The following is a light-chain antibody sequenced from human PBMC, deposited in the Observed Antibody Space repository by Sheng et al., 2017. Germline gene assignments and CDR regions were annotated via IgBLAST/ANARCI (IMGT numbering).Light chain of an antibody. J-gene: IGKJ2*01. V-gene: IGKV3-15*01. CDR2: RAS. CDR1: QSISTT. CDR3: HQYNSWPPSYT. Sequence: EIVMTQSPGTLSVSPGERVTLSCRASQSISTTLAWYQQKPGQAPTLLIYRASTRATGVPARFSGSGSGTEFTLTISSLQSEDFAVYYCHQYNSWPPSYTFGQGTKLEI.